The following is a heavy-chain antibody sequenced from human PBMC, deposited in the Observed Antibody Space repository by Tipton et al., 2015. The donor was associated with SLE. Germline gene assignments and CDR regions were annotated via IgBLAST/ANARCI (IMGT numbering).Heavy chain of an antibody. Sequence: SLRLSCAASGVTFSNYWMSWVRQAPGKGLEWVANIKEDGSETYYVDSVKGRFTISRDNAKSSLYLQVNSLRAEDTAVYYCARGRDWNDIDITLFWGQGSLVTVSS. J-gene: IGHJ4*02. CDR3: ARGRDWNDIDITLF. CDR2: IKEDGSET. CDR1: GVTFSNYW. V-gene: IGHV3-7*01. D-gene: IGHD1-1*01.